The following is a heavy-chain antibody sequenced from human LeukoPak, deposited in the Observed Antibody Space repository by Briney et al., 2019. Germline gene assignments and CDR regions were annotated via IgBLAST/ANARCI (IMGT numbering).Heavy chain of an antibody. CDR1: GFTFNSYR. V-gene: IGHV3-21*01. CDR3: ARDFLSDENQLRLAAPCDY. Sequence: GGSLRLSCAASGFTFNSYRMNWVRQAPGKGLEWVSSISSSSSYIYYTDSVKGRFTISRDNAKNSLDLQMKDLRVEDTAMYYCARDFLSDENQLRLAAPCDYWGQGTLVTVS. J-gene: IGHJ4*02. D-gene: IGHD2-15*01. CDR2: ISSSSSYI.